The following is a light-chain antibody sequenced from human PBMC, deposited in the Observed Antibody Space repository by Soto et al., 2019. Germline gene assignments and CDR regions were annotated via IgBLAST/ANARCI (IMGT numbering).Light chain of an antibody. V-gene: IGKV1-5*02. J-gene: IGKJ1*01. CDR2: DAS. CDR3: HQYNHYRPT. CDR1: QPIRTW. Sequence: DIQVTQSPSTLSASVGDRVTIVCRASQPIRTWLACYQEKPGKAPKLLIYDASSLEGGVPSRFSGSGSGTEFTLTISSLQPDDFATYYCHQYNHYRPTFGQGTKVDIK.